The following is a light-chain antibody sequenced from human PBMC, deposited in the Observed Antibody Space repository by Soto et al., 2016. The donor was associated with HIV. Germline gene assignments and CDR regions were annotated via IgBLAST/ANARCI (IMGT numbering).Light chain of an antibody. V-gene: IGLV3-21*03. CDR3: QVWDTYTNHFV. J-gene: IGLJ1*01. CDR2: DDT. Sequence: SYELTQPPSVSVAPGKTARITCGGNNIGSESVHWYHQKPGQAPVLVVYDDTDRPSGIPERFSGSNSGNTATLTISRVEAGDEADYYCQVWDTYTNHFVFGPGTKVTVL. CDR1: NIGSES.